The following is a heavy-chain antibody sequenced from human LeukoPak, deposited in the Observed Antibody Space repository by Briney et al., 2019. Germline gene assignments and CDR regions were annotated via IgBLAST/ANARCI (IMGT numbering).Heavy chain of an antibody. CDR1: GFTFSDYY. V-gene: IGHV3-11*01. CDR3: ARVPVDPLYGSPSRYFDY. J-gene: IGHJ4*02. CDR2: ISSSGSTI. Sequence: KPGGSLRLSCAASGFTFSDYYMSWIRQAPGKGLEWVSYISSSGSTIYYADSVKGRFTISRDNAKNSLYLQMNSLRAEDTAVYYCARVPVDPLYGSPSRYFDYWGQGTLVTVSS. D-gene: IGHD3-10*01.